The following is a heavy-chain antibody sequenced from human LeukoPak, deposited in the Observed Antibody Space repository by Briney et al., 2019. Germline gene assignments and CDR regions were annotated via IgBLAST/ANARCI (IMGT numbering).Heavy chain of an antibody. CDR3: ARGWWYYYYGMDV. CDR2: INSDGSST. CDR1: GFTFSSYW. Sequence: GGSLRLSCAASGFTFSSYWMHWVRHAPGKGLVWVSRINSDGSSTSYADSVKGRFTSSRDNAKNTLYLQMNSLRAEDTAVYYCARGWWYYYYGMDVWGQGTTVTVSS. J-gene: IGHJ6*02. D-gene: IGHD2-15*01. V-gene: IGHV3-74*01.